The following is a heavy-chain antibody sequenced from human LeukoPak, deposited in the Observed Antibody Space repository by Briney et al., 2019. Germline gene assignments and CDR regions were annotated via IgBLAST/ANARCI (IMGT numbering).Heavy chain of an antibody. Sequence: PSETLSLTCTVSGASISSYYWNWIRQPPGKGLGWIADIYYSGSTNYNPSLKSRVTISVDTSKNQFSLKVNSVTAADTAVYYCARDSSAGGWFDPWGQGTLVTVSS. CDR3: ARDSSAGGWFDP. V-gene: IGHV4-59*01. J-gene: IGHJ5*02. D-gene: IGHD3-16*01. CDR2: IYYSGST. CDR1: GASISSYY.